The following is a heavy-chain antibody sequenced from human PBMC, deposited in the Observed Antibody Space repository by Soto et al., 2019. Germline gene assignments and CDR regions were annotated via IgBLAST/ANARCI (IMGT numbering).Heavy chain of an antibody. CDR1: GYTFTSYS. CDR2: IHGGNGET. V-gene: IGHV1-3*01. Sequence: ASVKVSCKASGYTFTSYSMHWVRQAPGQSLEWMGWIHGGNGETKYSQNFQGRVTITMDTSASTVYMELSSLRSEGTAFYYCARPRNYAHYLEHWGQGTLVTV. CDR3: ARPRNYAHYLEH. D-gene: IGHD1-7*01. J-gene: IGHJ4*01.